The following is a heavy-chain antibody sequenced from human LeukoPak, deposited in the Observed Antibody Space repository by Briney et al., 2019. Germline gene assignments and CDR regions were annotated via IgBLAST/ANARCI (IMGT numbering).Heavy chain of an antibody. CDR2: ISSSGSTI. CDR1: GFTFSDYY. CDR3: ARYAPDYGVRNDY. J-gene: IGHJ4*02. Sequence: GGSLRLSCAASGFTFSDYYMSWIRQAPGKGLEWVSYISSSGSTIYYADSVEGRFTISRDNAKNSLYLQMNSLRAEDTGVYYCARYAPDYGVRNDYWGQGTLVTVST. V-gene: IGHV3-11*04. D-gene: IGHD4-17*01.